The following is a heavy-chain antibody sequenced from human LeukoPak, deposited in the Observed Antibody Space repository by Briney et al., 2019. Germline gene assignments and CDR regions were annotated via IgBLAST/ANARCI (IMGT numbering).Heavy chain of an antibody. CDR1: GFTFSSYE. J-gene: IGHJ5*02. D-gene: IGHD2-2*01. Sequence: GGSLRLSCAASGFTFSSYEMSWVRQAPGKGLEWVSYISNSGSTIYYADSVKGRFTISGDNAKNSLYLQMNSLRAEDTAVYYCARAGDTVVPDAKKGLNWFDPWGQGTLVTVSA. CDR3: ARAGDTVVPDAKKGLNWFDP. V-gene: IGHV3-48*03. CDR2: ISNSGSTI.